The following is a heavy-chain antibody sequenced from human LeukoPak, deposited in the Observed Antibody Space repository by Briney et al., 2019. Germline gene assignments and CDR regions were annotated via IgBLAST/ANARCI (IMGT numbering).Heavy chain of an antibody. CDR3: ARDTDNWNYVGANDY. Sequence: ASVTLSFTASAYTFTVYYMPWVRQRPGQGLGRMGWITPNSGGTNYAQKFQGRVTMTRDTSISTAYMELSMLRSDDTAVYYCARDTDNWNYVGANDYWGQGTLVTVSS. V-gene: IGHV1-2*02. D-gene: IGHD1-7*01. CDR2: ITPNSGGT. CDR1: AYTFTVYY. J-gene: IGHJ4*02.